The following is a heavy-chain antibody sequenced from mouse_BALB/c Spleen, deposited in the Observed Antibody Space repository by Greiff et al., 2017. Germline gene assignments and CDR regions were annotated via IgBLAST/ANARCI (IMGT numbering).Heavy chain of an antibody. CDR1: GYTFTSYT. CDR2: INPSSGYT. D-gene: IGHD1-1*02. Sequence: VQLQQSGAELARPGASVKMSCKASGYTFTSYTMHWVKQRPGQGQEWIGYINPSSGYTNYNQKFKDKATLTADKSASTAYMQLSSLTSEDSAVYYCTRGGLSSYAMDYWGQGTSVTVSS. V-gene: IGHV1-4*01. J-gene: IGHJ4*01. CDR3: TRGGLSSYAMDY.